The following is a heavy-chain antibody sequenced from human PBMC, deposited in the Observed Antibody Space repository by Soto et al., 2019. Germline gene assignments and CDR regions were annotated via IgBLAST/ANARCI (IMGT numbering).Heavy chain of an antibody. D-gene: IGHD3-10*01. V-gene: IGHV4-34*01. J-gene: IGHJ5*02. CDR2: INHSGST. CDR1: VGSFSGYY. CDR3: ARWGATMVRGVMWDNWFDP. Sequence: ETLSLTCAVYVGSFSGYYWSWIRQPPGKGLEWIGEINHSGSTNYNPSLKSRVTISVDTSKNQFSLKLSSVTAADTAVYYCARWGATMVRGVMWDNWFDPWGQGTLVTVSS.